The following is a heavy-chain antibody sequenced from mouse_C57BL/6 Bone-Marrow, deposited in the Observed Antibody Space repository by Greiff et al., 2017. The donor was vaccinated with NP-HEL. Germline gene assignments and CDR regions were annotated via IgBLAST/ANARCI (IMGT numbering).Heavy chain of an antibody. Sequence: QVQLKQPGAELVKPGASVKMSCKASGYTFTSYWITWVKQRPGQGLEWIGDIYPGSGSTNYNEKFKSKATLTVDTSSSTAYMKLSSLTSKDTAVYYCARDEYSNYEDYWGQGTTLTVSS. D-gene: IGHD2-5*01. CDR3: ARDEYSNYEDY. CDR1: GYTFTSYW. J-gene: IGHJ2*01. V-gene: IGHV1-55*01. CDR2: IYPGSGST.